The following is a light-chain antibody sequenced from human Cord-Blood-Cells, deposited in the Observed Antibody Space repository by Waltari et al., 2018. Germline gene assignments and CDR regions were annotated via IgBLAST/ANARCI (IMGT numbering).Light chain of an antibody. CDR1: QSVLYSSNNKNY. Sequence: DIVMTQSPDSLAVSLGERDTINCQSSQSVLYSSNNKNYLAWYQQKPGQPPKLLIYWASTRESGVPDRFSGSGAGTDFTLTIRSLQAEDVAVYCCQQYYSTPLTFGGGTKVEIK. V-gene: IGKV4-1*01. CDR3: QQYYSTPLT. J-gene: IGKJ4*01. CDR2: WAS.